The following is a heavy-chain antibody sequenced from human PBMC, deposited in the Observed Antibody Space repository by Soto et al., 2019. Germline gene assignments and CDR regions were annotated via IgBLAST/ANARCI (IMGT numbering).Heavy chain of an antibody. D-gene: IGHD5-12*01. Sequence: GASVKVSCKASGGTFSSYTISWVRQAPGQGLEWMGRIIPILGIANYAQKFQGRVTITADKSTSTAYMELSSLRSEDTAVYYCARDGAPRIPLGSGYESMNYYYYYMDVRGKGTTVTVSS. V-gene: IGHV1-69*04. CDR3: ARDGAPRIPLGSGYESMNYYYYYMDV. J-gene: IGHJ6*03. CDR2: IIPILGIA. CDR1: GGTFSSYT.